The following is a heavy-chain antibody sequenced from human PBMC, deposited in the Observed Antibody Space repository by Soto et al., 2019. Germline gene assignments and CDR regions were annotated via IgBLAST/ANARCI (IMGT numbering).Heavy chain of an antibody. CDR2: IKEDGSEK. CDR1: GFTFSSHL. J-gene: IGHJ4*02. CDR3: ASLYDFWSGYFDY. D-gene: IGHD3-3*01. Sequence: QPGGSLRLSCAASGFTFSSHLMNWVRQAPGKGLEWVATIKEDGSEKYYVDSVQGRFIISRDNAKNSLNLQMNSLRAEDTAVYYCASLYDFWSGYFDYWGQGTLVTVSS. V-gene: IGHV3-7*01.